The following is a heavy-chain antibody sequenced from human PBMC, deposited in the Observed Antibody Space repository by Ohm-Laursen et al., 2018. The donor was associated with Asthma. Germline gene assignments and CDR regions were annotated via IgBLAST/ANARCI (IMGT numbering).Heavy chain of an antibody. Sequence: RSLRLSCTASGFTFRSYGMHWVRQSPGKGLEWVAVISYDGSNKYYADSVKGRFTISRDNSKNTLYLQMNSLRAEDTALYYCAREGAAHCSGGSCYDDAFDIWGQGTMVIVSS. CDR1: GFTFRSYG. CDR2: ISYDGSNK. CDR3: AREGAAHCSGGSCYDDAFDI. J-gene: IGHJ3*02. V-gene: IGHV3-30*03. D-gene: IGHD2-15*01.